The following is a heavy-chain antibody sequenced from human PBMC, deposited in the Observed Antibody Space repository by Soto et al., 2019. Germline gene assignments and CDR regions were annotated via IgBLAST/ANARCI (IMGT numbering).Heavy chain of an antibody. CDR1: GYTFTSYG. CDR2: ISAYNGNT. Sequence: ASVKVSCKASGYTFTSYGISWVRQAPGQGLEWMGWISAYNGNTNYAQKLQGRVTMTTDTSTSTAYMELRSLRSDDTAVYYCGRVFRNFDLLLTHPFDYWGQGTLVTVSS. CDR3: GRVFRNFDLLLTHPFDY. V-gene: IGHV1-18*01. D-gene: IGHD3-9*01. J-gene: IGHJ4*02.